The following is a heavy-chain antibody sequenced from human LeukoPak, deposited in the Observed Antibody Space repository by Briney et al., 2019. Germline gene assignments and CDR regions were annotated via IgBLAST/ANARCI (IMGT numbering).Heavy chain of an antibody. J-gene: IGHJ4*02. CDR2: IIPTLEIA. V-gene: IGHV1-69*04. CDR1: GGTFSSYA. D-gene: IGHD1-14*01. CDR3: ARVISGTWLWF. Sequence: ASVKVSCKASGGTFSSYAISWVRQAPGQGLEWMGRIIPTLEIANYEQKFQGRVTITADKSTRTAYMELSSLRPEDTAVYYCARVISGTWLWFWGQGTLVTVSS.